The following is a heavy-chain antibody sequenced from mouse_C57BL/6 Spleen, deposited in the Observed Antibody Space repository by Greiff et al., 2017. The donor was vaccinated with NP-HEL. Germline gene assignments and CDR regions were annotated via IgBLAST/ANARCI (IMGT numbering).Heavy chain of an antibody. CDR2: IDPENGDT. V-gene: IGHV14-4*01. CDR1: GFNIKDDY. J-gene: IGHJ2*01. D-gene: IGHD1-1*01. Sequence: VQLQQSGAELVRPGASVKLSCTASGFNIKDDYMHWVKQRPEQGLEWIGWIDPENGDTEYASKFQGKATITADTSSNTAYLQLSSLTSEDTAVYYCTAPYYGSSYDYFDYWGQGTTLTVSS. CDR3: TAPYYGSSYDYFDY.